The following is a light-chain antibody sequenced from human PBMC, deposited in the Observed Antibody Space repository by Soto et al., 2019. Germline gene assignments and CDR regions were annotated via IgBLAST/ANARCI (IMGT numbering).Light chain of an antibody. CDR2: DAS. CDR3: QQSYPSIT. V-gene: IGKV1-5*01. Sequence: DIQMTQSPSTLSASVGDRDTITCRASQSISSWLAWYQQKPGKAPKLLIYDASSLESGVPSRFSGSGSGTEFTLTISSLQPDDFATYYCQQSYPSITFGQGTRLEIK. J-gene: IGKJ5*01. CDR1: QSISSW.